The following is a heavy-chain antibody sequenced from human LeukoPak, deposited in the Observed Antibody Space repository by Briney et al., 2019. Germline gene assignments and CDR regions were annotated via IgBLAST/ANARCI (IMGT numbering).Heavy chain of an antibody. CDR2: IYYSGST. CDR3: AGQYYDSSEGYFDY. Sequence: SETLSLTCTVSGGSISSYYWSWIRQPPGKGLEWIGYIYYSGSTNYNPSLKSRITISVDTSKNQFSLKLSSVTAADTAVYYCAGQYYDSSEGYFDYWGQGTLVTVSS. CDR1: GGSISSYY. V-gene: IGHV4-59*01. J-gene: IGHJ4*02. D-gene: IGHD3-22*01.